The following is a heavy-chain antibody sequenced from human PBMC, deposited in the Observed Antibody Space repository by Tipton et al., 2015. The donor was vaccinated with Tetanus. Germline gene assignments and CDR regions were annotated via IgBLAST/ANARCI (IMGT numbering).Heavy chain of an antibody. D-gene: IGHD3-3*01. CDR2: INHSGSA. V-gene: IGHV4-34*01. J-gene: IGHJ4*02. CDR3: ARANYDFPKKGPFDS. CDR1: GVSLTDYY. Sequence: TLSLTCTVSGVSLTDYYWTWIRQPPGKGLEWIGEINHSGSAKYIPSLKSRATISVDTSKNQFSLKLTSVTAADTAVYYCARANYDFPKKGPFDSWGQGTLVIVSS.